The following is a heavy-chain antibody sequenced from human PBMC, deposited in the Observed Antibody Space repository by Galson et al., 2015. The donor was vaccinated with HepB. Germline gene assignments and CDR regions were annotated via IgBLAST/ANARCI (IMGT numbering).Heavy chain of an antibody. J-gene: IGHJ4*02. CDR2: INHSGST. D-gene: IGHD2-8*01. V-gene: IGHV4-34*01. CDR3: ASIRYCTNGVCYYIDY. Sequence: SETLSLTCAVYGGSFSGYYWSWIRQPPGKGLEWIGEINHSGSTNYNPSLKSRVTISVDTSKNQFSLKLSSVTAADTAVYYCASIRYCTNGVCYYIDYWGQGTLVTVSS. CDR1: GGSFSGYY.